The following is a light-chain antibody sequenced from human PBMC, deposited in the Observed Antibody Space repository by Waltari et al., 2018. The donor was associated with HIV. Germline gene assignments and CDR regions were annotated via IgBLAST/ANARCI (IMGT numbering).Light chain of an antibody. V-gene: IGLV2-14*01. Sequence: QSALTQPASVSGSPGKSITISCIGSSSDIGAYNFVSWYQQRPDKAPKLMIYEVSDRPSGSSNRFSGSKSGITASLTISGLQADDEADYYCASYTRSGILLFGGGTRLTVL. CDR3: ASYTRSGILL. J-gene: IGLJ2*01. CDR1: SSDIGAYNF. CDR2: EVS.